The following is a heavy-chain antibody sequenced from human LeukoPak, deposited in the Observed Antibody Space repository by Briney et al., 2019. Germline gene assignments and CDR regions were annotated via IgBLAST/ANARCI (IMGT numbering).Heavy chain of an antibody. Sequence: GGSLRLSCAASGFTFSSYAMSWVRQAPGKGLEWVSVIYSGGSTYYADSVKGRFTISRDNSKNTLYLQMNSLRAEDTAVYYCSTKMMSPDYWGQGTLVTVSS. CDR3: STKMMSPDY. CDR2: IYSGGST. CDR1: GFTFSSYA. J-gene: IGHJ4*02. V-gene: IGHV3-66*01. D-gene: IGHD3-16*01.